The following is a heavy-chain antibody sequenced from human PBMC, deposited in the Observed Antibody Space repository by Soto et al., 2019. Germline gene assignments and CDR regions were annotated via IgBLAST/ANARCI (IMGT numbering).Heavy chain of an antibody. D-gene: IGHD2-2*01. CDR2: ISKSDYT. J-gene: IGHJ4*02. Sequence: PGGSLRLSCTVCGFAFNNYGINWVRQAPGKGLEWVSSISKSDYTYYSDSVTGRFTISRDNAKNSVSLQMNTLRVEDTAVYYCAREDSIIIPALSDFWGQGTLVTVSS. V-gene: IGHV3-21*01. CDR3: AREDSIIIPALSDF. CDR1: GFAFNNYG.